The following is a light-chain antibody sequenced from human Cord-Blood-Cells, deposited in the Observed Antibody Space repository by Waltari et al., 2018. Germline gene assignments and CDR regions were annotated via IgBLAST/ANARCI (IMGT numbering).Light chain of an antibody. CDR1: QSLLHSNGYNY. Sequence: DIVMTQSPLSLPVTPGEPASISSRPSQSLLHSNGYNYLDWYLQKPGQSPQPLIYLGSNRASGVPDRFSGSGSGTDFTLKISRVEAEDVGVYYCMQALQTLSITFGQGTRLEIK. J-gene: IGKJ5*01. CDR2: LGS. CDR3: MQALQTLSIT. V-gene: IGKV2-28*01.